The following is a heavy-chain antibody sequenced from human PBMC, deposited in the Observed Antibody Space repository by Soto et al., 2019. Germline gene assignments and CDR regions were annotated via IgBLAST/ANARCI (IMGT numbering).Heavy chain of an antibody. V-gene: IGHV3-74*02. J-gene: IGHJ4*02. CDR1: GFTFSSYW. Sequence: VQLVESGGGVVQPGRSLRLSCAASGFTFSSYWMHWVRQVPGKGLVWVSRINTDGSSISYADSVKGRFAISRDNAKNTLYLQMNSLRAEDTAVYYCIRAFDYWGQGTLVTVSS. CDR2: INTDGSSI. CDR3: IRAFDY.